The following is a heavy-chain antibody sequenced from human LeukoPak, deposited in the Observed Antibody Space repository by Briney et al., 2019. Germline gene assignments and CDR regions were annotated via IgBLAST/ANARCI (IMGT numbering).Heavy chain of an antibody. D-gene: IGHD6-13*01. CDR3: ARDRLIAAAGSNWFDP. Sequence: KPSETLSLTCTVSGGSISSSSYYWGWIRQPAGKGLEWIGRIYTSGSTNYNPSLKSRVTMSVDTSKNQFSLKLSSVTAADTAVYYCARDRLIAAAGSNWFDPWGQGTLVTVSS. V-gene: IGHV4-61*02. CDR2: IYTSGST. CDR1: GGSISSSSYY. J-gene: IGHJ5*02.